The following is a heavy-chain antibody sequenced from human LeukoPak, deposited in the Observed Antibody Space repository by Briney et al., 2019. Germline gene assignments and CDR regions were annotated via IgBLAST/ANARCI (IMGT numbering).Heavy chain of an antibody. D-gene: IGHD5-12*01. CDR1: GDSISTYY. V-gene: IGHV4-59*01. Sequence: SETLSLTCTVSGDSISTYYWSWIRQPPGKRLEWIGYMYYSGSTNYNPSLKSRVTISLDTPKNQFSLRLNSVTAADTAVYYCARGVAGYGPYDYWGQGILVTVSS. CDR3: ARGVAGYGPYDY. CDR2: MYYSGST. J-gene: IGHJ4*02.